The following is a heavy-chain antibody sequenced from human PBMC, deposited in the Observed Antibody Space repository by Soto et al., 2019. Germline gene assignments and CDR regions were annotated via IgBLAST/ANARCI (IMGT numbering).Heavy chain of an antibody. Sequence: ASVKGSCKASGYTFTGYYMHWVRQAPGQGLEWMGWINPNSGGTNYAQKFQGWVTMTRDTSISTAYMELSRLRSDDTAVYYCARKITRWFDPWGQGTLVTVSS. J-gene: IGHJ5*02. CDR2: INPNSGGT. V-gene: IGHV1-2*04. CDR1: GYTFTGYY. CDR3: ARKITRWFDP.